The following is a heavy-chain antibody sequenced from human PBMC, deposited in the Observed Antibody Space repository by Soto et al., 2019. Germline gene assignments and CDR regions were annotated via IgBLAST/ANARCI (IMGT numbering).Heavy chain of an antibody. J-gene: IGHJ4*02. V-gene: IGHV3-33*01. D-gene: IGHD5-12*01. CDR3: ARSSPDGYDLGYFDY. CDR1: GFTFSSYG. CDR2: IWYDGSNK. Sequence: GGSLRLSCAASGFTFSSYGMHWVRQAPGKGLEWVAVIWYDGSNKYYADSVKGRFTISRDNSKNTLYLQMNSLRAEDTAVYYCARSSPDGYDLGYFDYWGQGTLVTVSS.